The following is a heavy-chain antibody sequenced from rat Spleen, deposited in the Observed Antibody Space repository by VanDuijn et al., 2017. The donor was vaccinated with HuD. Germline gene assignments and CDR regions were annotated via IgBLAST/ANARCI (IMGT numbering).Heavy chain of an antibody. CDR3: ARLTYNYVGVMDA. Sequence: EVQLVESGGGLVQPGRSMKLSCAASGFTFRNYGMAWVRQAPKKGLEWVAYISYDGGDTYFRDSVKGRFTISRDNAKSTLYLQMDSLRSEDTATYYCARLTYNYVGVMDAWGQGASVTVSS. J-gene: IGHJ4*01. D-gene: IGHD1-5*01. CDR2: ISYDGGDT. V-gene: IGHV5-25*01. CDR1: GFTFRNYG.